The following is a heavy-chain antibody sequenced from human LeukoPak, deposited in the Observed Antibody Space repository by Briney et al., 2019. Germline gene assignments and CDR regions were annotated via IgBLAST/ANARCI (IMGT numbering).Heavy chain of an antibody. J-gene: IGHJ4*02. CDR3: ARDRSPPGYSSSWYPLDY. CDR2: IYYSGST. D-gene: IGHD6-13*01. CDR1: GGSFSSYD. Sequence: SETRSLTCTVSGGSFSSYDWSWLRQPPGKGLEGIGYIYYSGSTNYNPSLKSRGTISVDTSENQFSLKLSSVTAADTAVYYCARDRSPPGYSSSWYPLDYWGQGTLVTVSS. V-gene: IGHV4-59*01.